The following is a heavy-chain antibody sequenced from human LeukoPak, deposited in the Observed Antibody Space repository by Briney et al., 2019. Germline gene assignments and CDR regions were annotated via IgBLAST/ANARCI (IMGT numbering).Heavy chain of an antibody. CDR2: IYYSGST. D-gene: IGHD6-19*01. Sequence: PSGTLSLTCTVSGGSISSSSYYWGWIRQPPGKGLEWIGSIYYSGSTYYNPSLKSRVTISVDTSKNQFSLKLSSVTAADTAVYYCAREEWLAFDYWGQGTLVTVSS. CDR1: GGSISSSSYY. V-gene: IGHV4-39*02. CDR3: AREEWLAFDY. J-gene: IGHJ4*02.